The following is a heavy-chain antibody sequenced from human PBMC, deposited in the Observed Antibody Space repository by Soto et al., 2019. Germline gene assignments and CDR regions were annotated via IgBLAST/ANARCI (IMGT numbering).Heavy chain of an antibody. CDR1: GGSFSGYY. V-gene: IGHV4-34*01. CDR2: INHSGST. CDR3: ARGPRLHDILTGYYKVGYYYYGMDV. Sequence: QVQLQQWGAGLLKPSETLSLTCAVYGGSFSGYYWSWIRQPPGKGLEWTGEINHSGSTNYNPSLNRRVTISVDTSKNQFSLKLSSVTAADTAVYYCARGPRLHDILTGYYKVGYYYYGMDVWGQGTTVTVSS. D-gene: IGHD3-9*01. J-gene: IGHJ6*02.